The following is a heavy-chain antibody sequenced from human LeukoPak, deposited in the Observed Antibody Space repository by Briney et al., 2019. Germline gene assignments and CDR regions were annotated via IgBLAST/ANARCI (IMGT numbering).Heavy chain of an antibody. CDR2: IDSDGSWT. J-gene: IGHJ4*02. CDR3: VSFYETC. Sequence: GGSLRLSCAASGNYWMHWVRQAPGKGLVWVSHIDSDGSWTSYADSVKGRFTISKDNAKNTVYLQMNSLRAEDTAVYYCVSFYETCWGRGTLVTVSS. D-gene: IGHD2/OR15-2a*01. CDR1: GNYW. V-gene: IGHV3-74*01.